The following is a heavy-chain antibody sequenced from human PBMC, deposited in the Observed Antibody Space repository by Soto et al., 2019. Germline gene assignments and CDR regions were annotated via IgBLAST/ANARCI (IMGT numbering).Heavy chain of an antibody. D-gene: IGHD1-1*01. Sequence: GGSLRLSCAASGFTFSSYEMNWVRQAPGKGLEWVSYISSSGSTIYYADSVKGRFTISRDNAKNSLYLQMNSLRAEDTAVYYCARDRISYNWNDVWFDPWGQGT. CDR2: ISSSGSTI. CDR3: ARDRISYNWNDVWFDP. V-gene: IGHV3-48*03. J-gene: IGHJ5*02. CDR1: GFTFSSYE.